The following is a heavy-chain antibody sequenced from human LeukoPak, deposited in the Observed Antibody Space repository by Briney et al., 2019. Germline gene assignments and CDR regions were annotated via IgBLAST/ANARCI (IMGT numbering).Heavy chain of an antibody. D-gene: IGHD2-21*01. CDR2: VNWSGDSM. Sequence: GGSLRLSCEASGFTFDDYAMHWVRQAPGKGLEWVSGVNWSGDSMGYADSVKGRFTISRDNAKNSLSLQMNNLRADDTGIYYCANHFACGATTCPSFDHWGQGTLVTVSS. CDR3: ANHFACGATTCPSFDH. V-gene: IGHV3-9*01. J-gene: IGHJ4*02. CDR1: GFTFDDYA.